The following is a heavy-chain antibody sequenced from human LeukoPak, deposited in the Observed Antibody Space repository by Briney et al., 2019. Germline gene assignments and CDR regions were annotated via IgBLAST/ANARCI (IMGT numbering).Heavy chain of an antibody. CDR3: AREKRVAGSRGGFDP. V-gene: IGHV1-2*02. CDR1: GYTFTGYY. D-gene: IGHD6-19*01. Sequence: GASVKVSCKASGYTFTGYYIHWVRQAPGQGLEWMGWINPNSGGTNYAQKFQGRVTMTRDTSISTAYMELSRLRSDDTAVYYCAREKRVAGSRGGFDPWGQGTLVTVSS. CDR2: INPNSGGT. J-gene: IGHJ5*02.